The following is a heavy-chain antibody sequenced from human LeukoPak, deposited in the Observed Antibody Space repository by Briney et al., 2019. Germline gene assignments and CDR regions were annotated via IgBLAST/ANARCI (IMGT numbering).Heavy chain of an antibody. D-gene: IGHD6-19*01. CDR2: ISGSGGST. CDR1: GFTFSSYA. Sequence: GGSLRLSCAASGFTFSSYAMSWVRQAPGKGLEWVSAISGSGGSTYYADSVKGRFTISRDNSKNTLYLQMNSLRAEDTAVYYCARDRVAVAGSAISVHWGRGTLVTVSS. CDR3: ARDRVAVAGSAISVH. J-gene: IGHJ4*02. V-gene: IGHV3-23*01.